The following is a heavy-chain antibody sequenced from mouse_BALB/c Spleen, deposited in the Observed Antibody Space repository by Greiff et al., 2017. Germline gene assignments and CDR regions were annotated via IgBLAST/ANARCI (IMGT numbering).Heavy chain of an antibody. CDR2: ISDGGSYT. J-gene: IGHJ3*01. D-gene: IGHD2-4*01. V-gene: IGHV5-4*02. CDR3: ARDEDYDWFAY. CDR1: GFTFSDYY. Sequence: EVQLVESGGGLVKPGGSLKLSCAASGFTFSDYYMYWVRQTPEKRLEWVATISDGGSYTYYPDSVKGRFTISRDNAKNNLYLQMSSLKSEDTAMYYCARDEDYDWFAYWGQGTLVTVSA.